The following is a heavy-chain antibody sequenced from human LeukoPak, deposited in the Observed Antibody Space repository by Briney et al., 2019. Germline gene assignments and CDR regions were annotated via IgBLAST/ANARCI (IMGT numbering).Heavy chain of an antibody. J-gene: IGHJ4*02. CDR3: ARGSGYDHTFDY. CDR2: ISSSSSYI. Sequence: GGSLRLSCAASGFTFSSYSMNWVRQAQGKGLEWVSSISSSSSYIYYADSVKGRFTISRDNAKNSLYLQMNSLRAEDTAVYYCARGSGYDHTFDYRGQGTLVTVPS. D-gene: IGHD5-12*01. V-gene: IGHV3-21*01. CDR1: GFTFSSYS.